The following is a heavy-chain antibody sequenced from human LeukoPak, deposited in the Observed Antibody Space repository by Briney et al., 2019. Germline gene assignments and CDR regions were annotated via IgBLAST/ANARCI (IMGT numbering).Heavy chain of an antibody. CDR2: IYYSGST. CDR3: ARVTVNSSGWYDYYYYMDV. Sequence: PSETLSLTCTVSGGSISSYYWSWIRQPPGEGLEWIGYIYYSGSTNYNPSLKSRVTISVDTSKNQFSLKLSSVTAADTAVYYCARVTVNSSGWYDYYYYMDVWGKGTTVTVSS. D-gene: IGHD6-19*01. CDR1: GGSISSYY. V-gene: IGHV4-59*01. J-gene: IGHJ6*03.